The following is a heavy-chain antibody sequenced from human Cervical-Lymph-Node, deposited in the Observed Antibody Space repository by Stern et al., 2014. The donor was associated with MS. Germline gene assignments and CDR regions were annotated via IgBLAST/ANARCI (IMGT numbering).Heavy chain of an antibody. J-gene: IGHJ6*02. D-gene: IGHD2-2*02. CDR3: ARGPYCSSTSCYTNGYYFYGMDV. V-gene: IGHV1-18*01. Sequence: QVQLVRSGPEVKKPGASVKVSCKSSGYTFSSFGISWVRRAPGQGLEWMGWISGYNGNTKYSQKFHGRVTLTTDTSTSTAHMDLTSLRSDDTAMYYCARGPYCSSTSCYTNGYYFYGMDVWGQGTTVTVS. CDR2: ISGYNGNT. CDR1: GYTFSSFG.